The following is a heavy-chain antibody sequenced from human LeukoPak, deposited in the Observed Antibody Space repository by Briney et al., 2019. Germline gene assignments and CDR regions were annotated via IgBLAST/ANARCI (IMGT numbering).Heavy chain of an antibody. V-gene: IGHV4-30-4*08. J-gene: IGHJ4*02. CDR3: AGTYYDFTSPFDY. CDR2: IYYSGST. D-gene: IGHD3-3*01. Sequence: SQTLSLTCTVSGGSISSGDYYWSWIRQPPGKGLEWIGYIYYSGSTYYNPFLKSRVTISVDTSKNQFSLKLSSVTAADTAVYYCAGTYYDFTSPFDYWGQGTLVTVSS. CDR1: GGSISSGDYY.